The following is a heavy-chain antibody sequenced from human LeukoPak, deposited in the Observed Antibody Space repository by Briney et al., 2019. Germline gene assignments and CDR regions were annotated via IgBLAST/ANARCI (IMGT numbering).Heavy chain of an antibody. V-gene: IGHV1-18*01. D-gene: IGHD2-2*01. Sequence: ASVKVSCKASGYTFTSYGISWVRQAPGQGLEWMGWISAYNGNTNYAQKLQGRVTMTTDTSTSTAYMELSRLRSDDTAVYYCARYIDGNCSSTSCVWGQGTLVTVSS. CDR3: ARYIDGNCSSTSCV. CDR1: GYTFTSYG. CDR2: ISAYNGNT. J-gene: IGHJ4*02.